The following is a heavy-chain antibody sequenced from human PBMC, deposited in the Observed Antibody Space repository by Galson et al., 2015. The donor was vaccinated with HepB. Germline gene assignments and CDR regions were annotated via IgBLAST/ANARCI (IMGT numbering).Heavy chain of an antibody. V-gene: IGHV3-9*01. CDR3: AKDLTGDPYYYMDV. CDR2: ISWNRGTI. CDR1: GFTFDDYA. D-gene: IGHD7-27*01. Sequence: SLRLSCAASGFTFDDYAMHWVRQAPGKGLEWVSGISWNRGTIGYADSVKGRFTISRDNAKNSLYLQMNSLRAEDTALYYCAKDLTGDPYYYMDVWGKGATVTASS. J-gene: IGHJ6*03.